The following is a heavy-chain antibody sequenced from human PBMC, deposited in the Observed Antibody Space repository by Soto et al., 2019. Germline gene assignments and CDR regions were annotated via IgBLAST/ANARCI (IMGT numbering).Heavy chain of an antibody. D-gene: IGHD3-10*01. CDR2: VNPILSMS. CDR1: GDTFSFYS. V-gene: IGHV1-69*04. Sequence: QVQLVQSGAEVKRPGSSVKVSCKASGDTFSFYSINWVRQAPGLGLEWMGRVNPILSMSTYAQRFQGRVTMTADKSTSTAYMDLSGLRSEDTAMYYCATSYGSGYRAFDYWGQGALVTVSS. CDR3: ATSYGSGYRAFDY. J-gene: IGHJ4*02.